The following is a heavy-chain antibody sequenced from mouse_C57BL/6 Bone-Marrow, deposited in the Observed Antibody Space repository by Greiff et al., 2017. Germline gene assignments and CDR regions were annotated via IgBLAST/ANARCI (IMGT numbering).Heavy chain of an antibody. CDR2: IDPSDSAT. Sequence: QVQLQQPGAELVRPGASVKLSCKASGYTFTNYWMNWVKQRPVQGLEWIGDIDPSDSATNYNQKFKDKATLTVDKSSSTAYMQRSSLTSEDSAVYYCGRGANGSFAYWGQGTMVTVSA. CDR1: GYTFTNYW. D-gene: IGHD2-2*01. J-gene: IGHJ3*01. V-gene: IGHV1-52*01. CDR3: GRGANGSFAY.